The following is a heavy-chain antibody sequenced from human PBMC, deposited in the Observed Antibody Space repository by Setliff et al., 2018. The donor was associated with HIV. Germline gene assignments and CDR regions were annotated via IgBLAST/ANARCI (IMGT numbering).Heavy chain of an antibody. V-gene: IGHV4-34*01. Sequence: LSLTCAVYGGSFSGYYWSWIRQPPGKGLEWIGEINHSGSTNYNPSLKSRVTISGDTPKNQFSLKLSSVTAADTGLYFCARGRDASTWYLSHFYSYYYLDVWGNGTTVTVSS. CDR2: INHSGST. CDR1: GGSFSGYY. D-gene: IGHD6-13*01. CDR3: ARGRDASTWYLSHFYSYYYLDV. J-gene: IGHJ6*03.